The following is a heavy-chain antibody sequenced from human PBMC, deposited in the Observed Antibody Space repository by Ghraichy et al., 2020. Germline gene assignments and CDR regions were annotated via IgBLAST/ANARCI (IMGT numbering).Heavy chain of an antibody. CDR3: ATLLAHDYSNYVYAFDI. CDR2: IYYSGST. D-gene: IGHD4-11*01. J-gene: IGHJ3*02. Sequence: SETLSLTCTVSGGSISSSSYYWGWIRQPPGKGLEWIGSIYYSGSTYYNPSLKSRVTISVDTSKNQFSLKLSSVTAADTAVYYCATLLAHDYSNYVYAFDIWGQGTMVTVSS. CDR1: GGSISSSSYY. V-gene: IGHV4-39*01.